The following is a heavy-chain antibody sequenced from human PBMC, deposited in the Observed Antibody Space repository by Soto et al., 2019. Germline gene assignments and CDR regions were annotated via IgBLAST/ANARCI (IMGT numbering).Heavy chain of an antibody. CDR3: ARDRGTAMPYSDY. CDR1: GGTFSSYT. V-gene: IGHV1-69*08. CDR2: IIPILGIA. J-gene: IGHJ4*02. D-gene: IGHD5-18*01. Sequence: QVQLVQSGAEVKKPGSSVKVSCKASGGTFSSYTISWVRQAPGQGLEWMGRIIPILGIANYAQKFQGRVTXTXDXXTSKAYMELSSLRSEDTAVYYCARDRGTAMPYSDYWGQGTLVTVSS.